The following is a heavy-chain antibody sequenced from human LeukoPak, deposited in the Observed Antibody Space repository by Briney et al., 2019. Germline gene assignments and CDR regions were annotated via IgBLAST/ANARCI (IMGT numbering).Heavy chain of an antibody. V-gene: IGHV4-34*01. CDR3: ARAVDRTFDY. Sequence: SETLSLTCAVYGGSFSGYYWSWIRQPPGKGLEWIGEINHSGSTNYNPSLKSRVTISVDTSKNQFSLKLSSATAADTAVYYCARAVDRTFDYWGQGTLVTVSS. CDR2: INHSGST. J-gene: IGHJ4*02. D-gene: IGHD3-22*01. CDR1: GGSFSGYY.